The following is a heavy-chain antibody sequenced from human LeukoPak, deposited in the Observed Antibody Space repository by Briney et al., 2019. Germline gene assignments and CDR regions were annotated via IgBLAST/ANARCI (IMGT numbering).Heavy chain of an antibody. CDR1: GGTFSSYA. CDR3: ATTVRIAAAGTDY. Sequence: GASVKVSCKASGGTFSSYAISWVRQAPGQGLEWMGGIIPIFGTANYAQKFQGRVTITTDESTSTAYMELSSLRSEDTAVYYCATTVRIAAAGTDYWGQGTLVTVSS. V-gene: IGHV1-69*05. CDR2: IIPIFGTA. J-gene: IGHJ4*02. D-gene: IGHD6-13*01.